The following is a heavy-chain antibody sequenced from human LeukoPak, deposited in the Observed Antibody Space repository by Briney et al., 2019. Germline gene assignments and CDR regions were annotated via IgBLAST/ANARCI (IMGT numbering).Heavy chain of an antibody. V-gene: IGHV5-51*01. CDR1: GYNFTIYW. Sequence: GESLKISCKGSGYNFTIYWVAWVRQMPGKGLEWMGIIYPGDSDTRYSPSFQGQVTISADKSISTAYLQWSSLKASDTAMYYCARLPPGPNWFDPWGQGTLVTVSS. J-gene: IGHJ5*02. CDR2: IYPGDSDT. CDR3: ARLPPGPNWFDP.